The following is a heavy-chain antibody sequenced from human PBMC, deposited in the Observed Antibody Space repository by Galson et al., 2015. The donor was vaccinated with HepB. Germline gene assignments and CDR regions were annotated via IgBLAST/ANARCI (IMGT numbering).Heavy chain of an antibody. Sequence: SLRLSCAASGFTFSSYSMNWVRQAPGKGLEWVSSISSSSSYIYYADSVKGRFTISRDNAKNSLYLQMNSLRAEDTAVYYCARRRNYYDSSGEYFDLWGRGTLVTVSS. CDR1: GFTFSSYS. CDR2: ISSSSSYI. CDR3: ARRRNYYDSSGEYFDL. V-gene: IGHV3-21*01. D-gene: IGHD3-22*01. J-gene: IGHJ2*01.